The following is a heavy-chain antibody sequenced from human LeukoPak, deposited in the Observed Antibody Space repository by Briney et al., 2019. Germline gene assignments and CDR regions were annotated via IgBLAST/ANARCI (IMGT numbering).Heavy chain of an antibody. Sequence: SETLSLTCTVSGGSISSYYWSWIRQPPGKGMEWIGYIYTSGSTNYNPSLKSRVPISVDTSKNQFSLKLSSVTAADTAVYYCARIRPLGNWFDPWGQGTLVTVSS. CDR1: GGSISSYY. J-gene: IGHJ5*02. CDR3: ARIRPLGNWFDP. CDR2: IYTSGST. D-gene: IGHD3-16*01. V-gene: IGHV4-4*09.